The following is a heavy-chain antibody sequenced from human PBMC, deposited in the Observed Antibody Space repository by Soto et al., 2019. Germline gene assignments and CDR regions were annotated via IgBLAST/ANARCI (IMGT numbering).Heavy chain of an antibody. V-gene: IGHV1-3*01. CDR2: INAGNGNT. CDR1: GYTFSRYA. D-gene: IGHD6-13*01. J-gene: IGHJ5*01. Sequence: ASVEVSCKXSGYTFSRYAIHWVRQAPGQRLEWMGWINAGNGNTKYSQKFEGRVTLTTDTSANTVYMELSSLRFEDTALYYCARDQQFRNWFDSWGQGTLVTVSS. CDR3: ARDQQFRNWFDS.